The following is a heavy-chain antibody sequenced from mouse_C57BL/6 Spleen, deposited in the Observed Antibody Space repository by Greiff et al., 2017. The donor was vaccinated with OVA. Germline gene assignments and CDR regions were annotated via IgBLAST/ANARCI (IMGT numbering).Heavy chain of an antibody. CDR3: ARRGDGYYYDY. J-gene: IGHJ2*01. Sequence: LVESGPELVKPGASVKISCKASGYSFTSYYIHWVKQRPGQGLEWIGWIYPGSGNTKYNEKFKGKATLTADTSSSTAYMQLSSLTSEDSAVYYCARRGDGYYYDYWGQGTTLTVSS. V-gene: IGHV1-66*01. CDR1: GYSFTSYY. CDR2: IYPGSGNT. D-gene: IGHD2-3*01.